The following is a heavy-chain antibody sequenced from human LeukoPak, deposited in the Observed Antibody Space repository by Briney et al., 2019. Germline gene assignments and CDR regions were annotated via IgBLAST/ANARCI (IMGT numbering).Heavy chain of an antibody. Sequence: GGSLRLSCPASGFTVSSNYMSWVRQAPGKGLEWVSVIYSGGSTYYADSVKGRFTISRDNSKNTLYLQMNSLRAEDTAVYYCAGTPSGYSLADFDYWGQGTLVTVSS. D-gene: IGHD5-18*01. CDR2: IYSGGST. CDR3: AGTPSGYSLADFDY. CDR1: GFTVSSNY. J-gene: IGHJ4*02. V-gene: IGHV3-53*01.